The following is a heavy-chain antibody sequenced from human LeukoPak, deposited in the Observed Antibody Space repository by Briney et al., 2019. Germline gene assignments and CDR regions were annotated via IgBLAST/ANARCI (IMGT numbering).Heavy chain of an antibody. CDR2: IYHSGTT. CDR3: ARGLRGYSSSWYLAYYFDY. J-gene: IGHJ4*02. Sequence: SETLSLTCAVSGGSISKDNWWNWVRQPPGKGLEWVGEIYHSGTTNYNPSLKSRVTISVDTSKNQFSLKLSSVTAADTAVYYCARGLRGYSSSWYLAYYFDYWGQGTLVTVSS. V-gene: IGHV4-4*02. CDR1: GGSISKDNW. D-gene: IGHD6-13*01.